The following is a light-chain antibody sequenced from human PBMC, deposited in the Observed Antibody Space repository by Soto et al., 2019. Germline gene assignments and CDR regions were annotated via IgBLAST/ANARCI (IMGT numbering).Light chain of an antibody. CDR1: QSVSSY. J-gene: IGKJ4*01. CDR2: DAS. Sequence: EIVLTQSPATLSLSPGERATLSCRASQSVSSYLAWYQQKPGQAPRLLIYDASNRATGIPARFSGSGSGTDFTLTISSLESEDFAVYYCQQRSNWPPAPTFGGGTKVDIK. V-gene: IGKV3-11*01. CDR3: QQRSNWPPAPT.